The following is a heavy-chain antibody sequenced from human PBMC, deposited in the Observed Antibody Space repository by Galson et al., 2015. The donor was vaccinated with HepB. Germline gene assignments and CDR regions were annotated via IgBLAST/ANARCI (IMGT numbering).Heavy chain of an antibody. CDR1: GFTVSSNF. D-gene: IGHD3-10*01. Sequence: SLRLSCAASGFTVSSNFMSWVRQAPGKGLEWVSVIYSGGSTYYADSVKGRFTISRDNSKNTLYLQMNSLRPEDTAVYYCARDGGSGTKPDYWGQGTLVTVSS. CDR3: ARDGGSGTKPDY. J-gene: IGHJ4*02. CDR2: IYSGGST. V-gene: IGHV3-66*02.